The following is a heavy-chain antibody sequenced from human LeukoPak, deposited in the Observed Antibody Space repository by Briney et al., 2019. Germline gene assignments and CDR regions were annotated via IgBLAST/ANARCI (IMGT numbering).Heavy chain of an antibody. CDR1: GGSISSYY. D-gene: IGHD3-22*01. CDR2: IYTSGST. V-gene: IGHV4-4*07. Sequence: PSETLSLTCTVSGGSISSYYWSWIRQPAGKGLEWIGRIYTSGSTNYNPSLKSRVTVSVDTSKNQFSLKLSSVTAADTAVYYCARVLDDSSGYYLDYWGQGTLVTVSS. CDR3: ARVLDDSSGYYLDY. J-gene: IGHJ4*02.